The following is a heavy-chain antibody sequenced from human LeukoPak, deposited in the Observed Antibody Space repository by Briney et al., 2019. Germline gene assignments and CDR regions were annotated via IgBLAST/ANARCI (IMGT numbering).Heavy chain of an antibody. CDR1: GGSISSYY. J-gene: IGHJ3*02. Sequence: SETLSLTCTVSGGSISSYYWSWIRQPPGKGLEWIGYIYYSGSTNYNPSLKSRVTISVDTSKNQLSLKLSSVTAADTAVYYCARLEGDRYYYDSSGYYPVGAFDIWGQGTMVTVSS. D-gene: IGHD3-22*01. V-gene: IGHV4-59*08. CDR3: ARLEGDRYYYDSSGYYPVGAFDI. CDR2: IYYSGST.